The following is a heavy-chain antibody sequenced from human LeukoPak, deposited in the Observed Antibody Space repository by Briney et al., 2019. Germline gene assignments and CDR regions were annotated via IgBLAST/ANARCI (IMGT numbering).Heavy chain of an antibody. CDR2: IHYSGST. V-gene: IGHV4-59*01. J-gene: IGHJ4*02. Sequence: PSETLSLTCTVSGGSISSYHWIWIRQPPGKGLEWIGYIHYSGSTNYNPSLKSRVTISVDTSKNQFSLKLSSVTAADTAVYYCARIVGPTRVDLWGQGTLVTVSS. CDR3: ARIVGPTRVDL. CDR1: GGSISSYH. D-gene: IGHD1-26*01.